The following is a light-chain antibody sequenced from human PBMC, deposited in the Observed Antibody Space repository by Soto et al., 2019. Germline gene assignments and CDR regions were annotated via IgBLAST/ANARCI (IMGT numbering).Light chain of an antibody. J-gene: IGKJ1*01. CDR2: FAS. Sequence: EIVLTQSPATLSLSPGARATLSCRASHSVGSLLAWYQQKPGQAPSLLMYFASNRATGIPPRFSGSGSGTDFTITINRLEPEDGEVYDGQQYDYSPRTFGQGTKVDIK. CDR3: QQYDYSPRT. CDR1: HSVGSL. V-gene: IGKV3-11*01.